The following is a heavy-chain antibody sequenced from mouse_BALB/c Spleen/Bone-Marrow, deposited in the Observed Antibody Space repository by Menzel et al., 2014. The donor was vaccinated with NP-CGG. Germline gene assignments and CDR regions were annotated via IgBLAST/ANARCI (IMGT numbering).Heavy chain of an antibody. CDR3: ARDDGYYIRNAMDY. Sequence: DVKLVESGGGLVQPGGSRKLSCAASGFTFSSFGMHWVRQAPERGLKWVAYISSGTSTIYYADTVKGRFTISRDNPKNTLFLQMTSLRSEDTAMYYCARDDGYYIRNAMDYWGQGTSVTVSS. CDR1: GFTFSSFG. J-gene: IGHJ4*01. D-gene: IGHD2-3*01. CDR2: ISSGTSTI. V-gene: IGHV5-17*02.